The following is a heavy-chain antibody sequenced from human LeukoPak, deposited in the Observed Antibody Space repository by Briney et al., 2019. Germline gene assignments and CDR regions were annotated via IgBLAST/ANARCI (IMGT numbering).Heavy chain of an antibody. CDR3: ARVIAVAGTSWFDP. CDR1: GFTFSSYA. Sequence: PGRSLRLSCAASGFTFSSYAMHWVRQAPGKGLEWVAVISYDGSNKYYADSVKGRFTISRDNSKNTLYLQMNSLRAEDTAVYYCARVIAVAGTSWFDPWGQGTLVTVSS. J-gene: IGHJ5*02. D-gene: IGHD6-19*01. V-gene: IGHV3-30-3*01. CDR2: ISYDGSNK.